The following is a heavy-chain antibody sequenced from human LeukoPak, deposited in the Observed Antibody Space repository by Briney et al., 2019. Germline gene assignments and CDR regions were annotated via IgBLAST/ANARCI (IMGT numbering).Heavy chain of an antibody. V-gene: IGHV4-59*01. J-gene: IGHJ4*02. CDR2: IYYSGST. CDR3: ARFSGYGRYFDY. CDR1: GGSISSYY. D-gene: IGHD5-12*01. Sequence: SETLSLTCTVSGGSISSYYWSWIRQPPGKGLEWIGYIYYSGSTNYNPSLKSRVTISVDTSKNQFSLKLSSVTAADTAVCYCARFSGYGRYFDYWGQGTLVTVSS.